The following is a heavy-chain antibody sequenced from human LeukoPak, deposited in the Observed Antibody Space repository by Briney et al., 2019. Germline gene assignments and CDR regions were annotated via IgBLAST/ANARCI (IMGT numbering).Heavy chain of an antibody. V-gene: IGHV4-39*01. CDR1: GGSFNSSSYF. Sequence: SETLSLTCTVSGGSFNSSSYFWGWIRQPPGKGLEWIVSIYYSGITYYNPSLKSRVTIFADTSKNQFSLKLSSVTAADTAVYYCARPLGCCSSTSCYPYAFDIWGQGTMVTVSS. J-gene: IGHJ3*02. CDR2: IYYSGIT. CDR3: ARPLGCCSSTSCYPYAFDI. D-gene: IGHD2-2*01.